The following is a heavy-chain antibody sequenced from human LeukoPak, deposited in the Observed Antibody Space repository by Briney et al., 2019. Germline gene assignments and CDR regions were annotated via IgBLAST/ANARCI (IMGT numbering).Heavy chain of an antibody. Sequence: AAVKGSCKACGYTFTVYYMGWVGQARGQGMEWMGWSNPNMGGTNYAQKFQGRVSMTRDTSISTAYMELSRLRSDDTAVYYCARFYYDILTGYYYFNYWGQGTLVTASS. V-gene: IGHV1-2*02. D-gene: IGHD3-9*01. CDR2: SNPNMGGT. CDR3: ARFYYDILTGYYYFNY. CDR1: GYTFTVYY. J-gene: IGHJ4*02.